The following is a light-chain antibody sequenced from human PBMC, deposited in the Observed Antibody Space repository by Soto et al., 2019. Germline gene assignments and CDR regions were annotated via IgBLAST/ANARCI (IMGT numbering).Light chain of an antibody. J-gene: IGLJ7*01. CDR3: SSYSSSRTVV. CDR1: TSDVGGYVY. V-gene: IGLV2-14*01. Sequence: QSALTQPASVSGSPGQSITISCTGTTSDVGGYVYVSWYRQHPGKAPKLMIFEVSHRPSGVSNRFSGSKSGNTASLTISGRQAEDEADYYCSSYSSSRTVVFGGGTQLTVL. CDR2: EVS.